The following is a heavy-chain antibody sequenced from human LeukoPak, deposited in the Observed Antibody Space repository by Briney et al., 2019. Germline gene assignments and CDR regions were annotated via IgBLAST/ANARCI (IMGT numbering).Heavy chain of an antibody. Sequence: SETLSLTCTVSGASVGSAGYYWSWIRQPPGGGLEWIGYIYYISNTNYNPSLKSRVTMSVDPSKNQFSLKLNSVTTADTAVYYCARTQSQSGSYRYYFGYWGQGTLVTVSS. V-gene: IGHV4-61*08. J-gene: IGHJ4*02. CDR1: GASVGSAGYY. D-gene: IGHD1-26*01. CDR2: IYYISNT. CDR3: ARTQSQSGSYRYYFGY.